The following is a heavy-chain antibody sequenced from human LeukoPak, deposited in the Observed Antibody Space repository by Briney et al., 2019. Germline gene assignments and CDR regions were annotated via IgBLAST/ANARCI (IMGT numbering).Heavy chain of an antibody. CDR3: ASYDSSGYYPDGYFDY. CDR2: IKQDGSEK. CDR1: GFTFSSYW. Sequence: GGSLRLSCAASGFTFSSYWMSWVRQAPGKGLEWVANIKQDGSEKYYVDSVKGRFTISRDNAKNSLYLQMNSLSAEDTAVYYCASYDSSGYYPDGYFDYWGQGTLVTVSS. D-gene: IGHD3-22*01. J-gene: IGHJ4*02. V-gene: IGHV3-7*01.